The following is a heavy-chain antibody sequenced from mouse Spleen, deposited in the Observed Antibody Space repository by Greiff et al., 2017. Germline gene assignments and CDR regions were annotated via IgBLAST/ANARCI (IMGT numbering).Heavy chain of an antibody. J-gene: IGHJ2*01. CDR2: IDPETGGT. V-gene: IGHV1-15*01. CDR1: GYTFTDYE. D-gene: IGHD1-1*01. CDR3: TRDTTVVGGFDY. Sequence: QVQLKESGAELVRPGASVTLSCKASGYTFTDYEMHWVKQTPVHGLEWIGAIDPETGGTAYNQKFKGKAILTADKSSSTAYMELRSLTSEDSAVYYCTRDTTVVGGFDYWGQGTTLTVSS.